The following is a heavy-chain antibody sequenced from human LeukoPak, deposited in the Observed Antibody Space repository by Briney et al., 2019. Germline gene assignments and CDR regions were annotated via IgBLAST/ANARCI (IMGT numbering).Heavy chain of an antibody. CDR3: ARGGYSPPRLEY. D-gene: IGHD3-10*01. V-gene: IGHV3-74*01. Sequence: GGSLRLSCAASGFTFSRYWMHWVRQAPGKGLVWVSRINEDGSTTSYADSVKGRFTISRDNVKNTLYLQMNGLRAEDTAVYYCARGGYSPPRLEYWGQGTLVTVSS. CDR1: GFTFSRYW. J-gene: IGHJ4*02. CDR2: INEDGSTT.